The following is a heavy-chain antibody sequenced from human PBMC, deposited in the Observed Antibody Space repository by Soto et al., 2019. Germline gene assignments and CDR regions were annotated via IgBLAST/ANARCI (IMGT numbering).Heavy chain of an antibody. V-gene: IGHV3-7*04. CDR1: GFNFNSHW. D-gene: IGHD2-2*01. J-gene: IGHJ4*02. CDR3: ARAGASCYCSDY. CDR2: IKEDGSET. Sequence: PGGSLRLSCAASGFNFNSHWMNWVRQAPGKGLEWVANIKEDGSETNYVHSVKGRFTVSRDDGKNSLYLQMDSLRVEDTDVYYGARAGASCYCSDYWGRGTRVTVSS.